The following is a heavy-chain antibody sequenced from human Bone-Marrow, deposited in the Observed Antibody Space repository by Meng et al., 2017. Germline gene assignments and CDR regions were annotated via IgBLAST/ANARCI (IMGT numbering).Heavy chain of an antibody. D-gene: IGHD2-15*01. CDR1: GFTFSSYA. J-gene: IGHJ4*02. Sequence: GESLKISCAASGFTFSSYAMHWVRQAPGKGLEWVAVISYDGSNKYYADSVKGRFTISRDNSKNTLYLQMNSLRAEDTAVYYCARGLGYCSGGSCYSDYWGQETLVTVSS. CDR3: ARGLGYCSGGSCYSDY. CDR2: ISYDGSNK. V-gene: IGHV3-30*04.